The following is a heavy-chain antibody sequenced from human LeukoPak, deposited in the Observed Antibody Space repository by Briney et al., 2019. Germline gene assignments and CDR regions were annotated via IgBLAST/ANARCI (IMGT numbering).Heavy chain of an antibody. CDR3: ARPRGCGSARCNNFDY. V-gene: IGHV3-7*01. Sequence: PGGSLRLSCAASGFNFGAFSMSWVRQAPGKGLEWVTYMNEYGSDIFYVDSVKGRFTISRDNAKNSLYLQMNSLRAEDTAVYYCARPRGCGSARCNNFDYWGQGILVTVSS. CDR2: MNEYGSDI. J-gene: IGHJ4*02. D-gene: IGHD2-2*01. CDR1: GFNFGAFS.